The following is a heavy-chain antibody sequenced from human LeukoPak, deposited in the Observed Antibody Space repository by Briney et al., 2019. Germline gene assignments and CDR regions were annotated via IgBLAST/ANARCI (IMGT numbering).Heavy chain of an antibody. CDR3: GREYASSGYCDS. D-gene: IGHD3-22*01. CDR2: ISGSGGSA. J-gene: IGHJ4*02. Sequence: GGSLRLSCAASGFTFSQYPMSWVRQAPGKGLEWVSAISGSGGSAYYADSVKGRFTISRDNSKNTLYLQMNSLRAEDTAVYYCGREYASSGYCDSWGQGTLVTVSS. V-gene: IGHV3-23*01. CDR1: GFTFSQYP.